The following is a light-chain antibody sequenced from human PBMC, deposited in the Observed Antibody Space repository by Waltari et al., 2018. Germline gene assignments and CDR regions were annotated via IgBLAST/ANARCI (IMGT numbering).Light chain of an antibody. CDR1: QSVSSY. V-gene: IGKV3-11*01. CDR3: QQRSNWPPGGLT. J-gene: IGKJ4*01. Sequence: EIVLTQSPATLSLSPGERATLSCRASQSVSSYLAWYQQKPGKASRLLIYDASNRATGIPARFSGSGSGTDITLTNSRLGPEDFAVYYCQQRSNWPPGGLTCGGGTEVEIK. CDR2: DAS.